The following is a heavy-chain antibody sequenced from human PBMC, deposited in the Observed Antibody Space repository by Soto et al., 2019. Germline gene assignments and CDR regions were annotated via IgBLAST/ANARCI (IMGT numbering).Heavy chain of an antibody. CDR2: ISSSSSYI. V-gene: IGHV3-21*01. CDR3: ARDYLWFGELLTDPYYYGMDV. J-gene: IGHJ6*02. Sequence: GGSLRLSCAASGFTFSSYTMSWVRQAPGKGLEWVSSISSSSSYIYYADSVKGRFTISRDNAKNSLYLQMNSLRAEDTAVYYCARDYLWFGELLTDPYYYGMDVWGQGTTVTVSS. D-gene: IGHD3-10*01. CDR1: GFTFSSYT.